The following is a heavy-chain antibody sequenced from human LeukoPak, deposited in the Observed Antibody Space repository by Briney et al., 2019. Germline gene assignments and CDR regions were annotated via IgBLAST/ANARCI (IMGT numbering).Heavy chain of an antibody. CDR2: INSDGSST. V-gene: IGHV3-74*01. D-gene: IGHD2-15*01. CDR3: ARDRGGGSVFDY. J-gene: IGHJ4*02. Sequence: PGGSLRLSCAASGFTFSSYWMHWVRQAPGKGLVWVSRINSDGSSTSYADSVKGRFSISRDNAKNTLYLQMNSLRAEDTAVYYCARDRGGGSVFDYWGQGTLVTVSS. CDR1: GFTFSSYW.